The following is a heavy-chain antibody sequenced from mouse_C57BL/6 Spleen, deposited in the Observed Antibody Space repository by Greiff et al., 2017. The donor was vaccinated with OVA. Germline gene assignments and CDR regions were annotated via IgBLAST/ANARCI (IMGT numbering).Heavy chain of an antibody. Sequence: QVQLQQSGPELVKPGASVKISCKASGYAFSSSWMNWVKQRPGKGLEWIGGIYPGDGDTNYNGKLKGKATLTAHKSSSTAYMQLSSLTSEDSAVYFCASGVAWFAYWGQGTLVTVSA. V-gene: IGHV1-82*01. CDR3: ASGVAWFAY. D-gene: IGHD1-1*02. J-gene: IGHJ3*01. CDR1: GYAFSSSW. CDR2: IYPGDGDT.